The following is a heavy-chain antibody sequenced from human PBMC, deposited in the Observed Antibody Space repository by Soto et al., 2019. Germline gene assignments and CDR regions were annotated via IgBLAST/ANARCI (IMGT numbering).Heavy chain of an antibody. CDR3: AREGGESSDGLYYFDS. CDR1: GGSTSSDNY. J-gene: IGHJ4*02. D-gene: IGHD3-16*01. V-gene: IGHV4-30-4*02. CDR2: IYYSGNT. Sequence: SDTLSLTCTVSGGSTSSDNYWSWIRRPPGKGLEWIGHIYYSGNTDYNPSLKSRLAISIDTSKNQFSLKLSSVTAADTAVYFCAREGGESSDGLYYFDSWGQGSLVTVSS.